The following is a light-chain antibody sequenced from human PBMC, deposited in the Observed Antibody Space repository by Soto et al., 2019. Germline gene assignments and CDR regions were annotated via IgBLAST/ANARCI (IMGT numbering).Light chain of an antibody. V-gene: IGKV1-5*03. J-gene: IGKJ1*01. CDR2: KAS. CDR3: QQYNNYFWA. CDR1: QNINTW. Sequence: DIQMNQSPSTLSASVGERVTITCRASQNINTWLAWYQQKPGKAPKLLILKASSLESGVPSRFSGSGSGTEFTLTISSLQPDDLATYYCQQYNNYFWAFGQGGKVDI.